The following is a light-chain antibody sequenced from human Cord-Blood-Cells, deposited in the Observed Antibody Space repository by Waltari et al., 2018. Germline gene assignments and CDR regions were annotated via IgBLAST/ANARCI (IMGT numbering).Light chain of an antibody. V-gene: IGLV3-21*04. CDR1: NIGSKS. CDR2: YDS. CDR3: QVWDSSSDHVV. Sequence: SYVLTQPPSVSVAPGKTARITCGGNNIGSKSVHWYQQKPGQAPVLVIYYDSDRPSGIPERVSGCKSGNTATLTISRVEAGDEADYYCQVWDSSSDHVVFGGGTKLTVL. J-gene: IGLJ2*01.